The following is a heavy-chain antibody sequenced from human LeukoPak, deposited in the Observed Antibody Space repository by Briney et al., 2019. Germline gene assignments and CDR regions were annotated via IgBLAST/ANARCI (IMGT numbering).Heavy chain of an antibody. CDR2: IKGSGDTT. V-gene: IGHV3-23*01. D-gene: IGHD6-19*01. CDR1: GFPFSSYA. Sequence: GGSLRLSCAASGFPFSSYAMSWVRQAPGKGLEWVSAIKGSGDTTYYADSVRGRFTISRDNSRNTVYLQMNSLRAEDTAVYYCARFETVAAKPIEHWGPGTLVTVSS. J-gene: IGHJ1*01. CDR3: ARFETVAAKPIEH.